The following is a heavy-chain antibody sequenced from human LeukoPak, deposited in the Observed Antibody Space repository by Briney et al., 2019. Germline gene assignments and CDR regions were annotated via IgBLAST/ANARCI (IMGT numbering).Heavy chain of an antibody. Sequence: SENLSSTCTVSGGSISSYYWSWIGQPAGKGLKWIGRIYTSGSTNYNPSLKSRVTMSVDTSKNQFSLKLSSVTAADTAVYYCASVRDIAAPYFDYWGQGTLVTVSS. D-gene: IGHD6-13*01. CDR3: ASVRDIAAPYFDY. J-gene: IGHJ4*02. CDR2: IYTSGST. CDR1: GGSISSYY. V-gene: IGHV4-4*07.